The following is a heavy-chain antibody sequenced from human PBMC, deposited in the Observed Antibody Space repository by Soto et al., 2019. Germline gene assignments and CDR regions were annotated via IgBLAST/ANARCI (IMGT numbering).Heavy chain of an antibody. CDR2: INHSGST. CDR1: GWSFSGYY. J-gene: IGHJ4*02. D-gene: IGHD2-15*01. Sequence: LSLTCAVYGWSFSGYYWSWIRQPPGKGLEWIGEINHSGSTNYNPSLKSRVTISVDTSKNQFSLKLSSVTAADTAVYYCAIAVADAVVVVGVTSFDYWGKGSLGTVAS. CDR3: AIAVADAVVVVGVTSFDY. V-gene: IGHV4-34*01.